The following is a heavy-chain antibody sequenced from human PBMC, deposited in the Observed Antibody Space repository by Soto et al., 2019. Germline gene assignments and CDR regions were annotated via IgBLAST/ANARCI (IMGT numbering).Heavy chain of an antibody. CDR1: SGPDRSHN. Sequence: QVQLQQSGPRLVKPSETLSLTCTVSSGPDRSHNWGWIRQPPGRGLEWIGYVYYTGDTAYNPSLRSRVYISADTSTNHSSLTLSSVTAADTAVYYCVRQGIDYLHGLVDVWGQGTTVSVSS. J-gene: IGHJ6*02. CDR3: VRQGIDYLHGLVDV. CDR2: VYYTGDT. D-gene: IGHD4-17*01. V-gene: IGHV4-59*08.